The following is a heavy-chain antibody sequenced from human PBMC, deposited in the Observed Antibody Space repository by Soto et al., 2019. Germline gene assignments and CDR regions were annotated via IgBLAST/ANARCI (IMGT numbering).Heavy chain of an antibody. Sequence: GKGLEWVSSIGGGDDDRFYADSVKGRFTISRDNSKRMVFLQMNSLRAEDTAIYYFVKNRIDHTTVSDGLGICAQATILSRHS. D-gene: IGHD3-3*02. CDR3: VKNRIDHTTVSDGLGICAQATILSRHS. J-gene: IGHJ5*01. CDR2: IGGGDDDR. V-gene: IGHV3-23*01.